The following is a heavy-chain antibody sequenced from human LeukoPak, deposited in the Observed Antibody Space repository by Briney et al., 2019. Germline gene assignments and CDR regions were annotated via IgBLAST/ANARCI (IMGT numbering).Heavy chain of an antibody. CDR1: GASISSSSYY. CDR3: ARLDGSGSQGGVYYYRMDV. Sequence: SETLSLTCTVSGASISSSSYYWGWIRQPPGKGLEWIGSIHYSGSTYYNPSLKSRLTIFVDTSKDQFSLKLSSVTAADTAVYYCARLDGSGSQGGVYYYRMDVWGQGTTVTVSS. CDR2: IHYSGST. J-gene: IGHJ6*02. V-gene: IGHV4-39*01. D-gene: IGHD3-10*01.